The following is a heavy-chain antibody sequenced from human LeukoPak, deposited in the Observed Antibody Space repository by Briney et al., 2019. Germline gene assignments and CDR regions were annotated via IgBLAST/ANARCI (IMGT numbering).Heavy chain of an antibody. CDR1: GFTFSSYA. D-gene: IGHD3-3*01. CDR3: ARITIFG. V-gene: IGHV3-30*04. J-gene: IGHJ3*01. Sequence: GGSLXLSCAASGFTFSSYAMHWVRQAPGKGLEWVAVISYDGSNKYYADSVKGRFTISRDNSKNTLYLQMNSLRADDTAVYYCARITIFGGGQGTMVAVSS. CDR2: ISYDGSNK.